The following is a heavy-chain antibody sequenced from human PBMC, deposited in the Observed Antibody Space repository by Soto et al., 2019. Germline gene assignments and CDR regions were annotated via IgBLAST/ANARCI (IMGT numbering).Heavy chain of an antibody. J-gene: IGHJ4*02. CDR2: MNPNTGNS. CDR3: ARRAETNGWNAFGADKYYFES. V-gene: IGHV1-8*01. Sequence: GASVKVSCKAFGYTFTSYDIYWVRQATGQGLEWMGWMNPNTGNSAYAQKFQGRVTVTSDTSINTVHMELSSLRSEDTAVYYCARRAETNGWNAFGADKYYFESWAQGTPVPASS. D-gene: IGHD1-1*01. CDR1: GYTFTSYD.